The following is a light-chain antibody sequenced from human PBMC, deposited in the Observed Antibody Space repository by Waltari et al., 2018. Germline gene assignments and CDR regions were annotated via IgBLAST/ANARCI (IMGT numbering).Light chain of an antibody. Sequence: EIVLTQSPCTLSLAPGERATLSCRASQSVSSTLAWYQQKPGQAPSLLIYAASTRATGIPDRFSGSGSGTDFSLTISRLEPEDFAVYYCQHYVRLPATFGQGTKVEIK. J-gene: IGKJ1*01. CDR2: AAS. CDR3: QHYVRLPAT. V-gene: IGKV3-20*01. CDR1: QSVSST.